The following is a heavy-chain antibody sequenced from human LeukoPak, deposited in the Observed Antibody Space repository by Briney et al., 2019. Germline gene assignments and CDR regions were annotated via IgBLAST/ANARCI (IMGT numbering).Heavy chain of an antibody. V-gene: IGHV5-51*01. J-gene: IGHJ3*02. CDR1: GYNFTSYW. D-gene: IGHD6-13*01. CDR2: IYPGDSDT. Sequence: GESLKISCNGSGYNFTSYWIGWVRQMPGKGLEWMGSIYPGDSDTRYSPSFQGQVTISADKSISTAYLQWSSLKASDTAMYYCAIRPSSSWYLRADAFDIWGQGTMVTVSS. CDR3: AIRPSSSWYLRADAFDI.